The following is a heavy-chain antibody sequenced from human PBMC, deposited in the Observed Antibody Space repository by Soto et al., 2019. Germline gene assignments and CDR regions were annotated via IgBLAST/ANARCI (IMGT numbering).Heavy chain of an antibody. CDR3: ARSGAGSGWL. CDR2: IYYTGRT. Sequence: PSETLSLTCTLAGGSVTSGRYYWSWSRQPPGKGLEWIGYIYYTGRTSYSSSLKSRVTMSVDTPENQFSLKLSSVTAADTAKYYCARSGAGSGWLGGQGTQVTVSS. D-gene: IGHD6-19*01. V-gene: IGHV4-61*01. J-gene: IGHJ1*01. CDR1: GGSVTSGRYY.